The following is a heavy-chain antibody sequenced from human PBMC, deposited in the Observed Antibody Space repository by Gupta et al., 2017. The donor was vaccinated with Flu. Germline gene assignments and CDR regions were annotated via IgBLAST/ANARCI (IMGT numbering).Heavy chain of an antibody. D-gene: IGHD6-13*01. CDR3: AKDRSGNPAIDY. Sequence: EVQLLESGGGVVQPGESLRLSCVVSGLTFRDHAMNWVRQAPGKGLECLSTVGAGGDRTYYADSVMGRFTISRDNSKNTIYLQMNSLTGDDTAVYYCAKDRSGNPAIDYWGQGALVTVSA. CDR2: VGAGGDRT. J-gene: IGHJ4*02. V-gene: IGHV3-23*01. CDR1: GLTFRDHA.